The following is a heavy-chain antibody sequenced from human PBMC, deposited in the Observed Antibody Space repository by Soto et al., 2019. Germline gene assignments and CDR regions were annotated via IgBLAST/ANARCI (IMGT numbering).Heavy chain of an antibody. V-gene: IGHV5-51*01. CDR3: ARQDIVIVPASPDYGAFDV. Sequence: GESLKISCTGSGYNFPIYWLGWVRQMPGKGPEWMGIIYPGDSATIYSPSFQDHVTISADKSINTAYLQWSSLRASDTAIYYCARQDIVIVPASPDYGAFDVWGQGTVVTVSS. CDR1: GYNFPIYW. D-gene: IGHD2-2*01. J-gene: IGHJ3*01. CDR2: IYPGDSAT.